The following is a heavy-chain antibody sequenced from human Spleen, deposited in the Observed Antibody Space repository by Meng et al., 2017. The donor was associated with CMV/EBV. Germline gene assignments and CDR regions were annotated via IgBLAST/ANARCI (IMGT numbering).Heavy chain of an antibody. Sequence: GGSLRLSCAASGFTFSSYSMSWVRQAPGKGLEWVSYISAGSNNIYYADSVKGRFTISRDNAKNSLYLQMNSLRAEDTAVYYCARDNIVSHGGYYYYYGMDVWGQGTTVTVSS. D-gene: IGHD3-16*02. CDR3: ARDNIVSHGGYYYYYGMDV. CDR2: ISAGSNNI. CDR1: GFTFSSYS. J-gene: IGHJ6*02. V-gene: IGHV3-48*04.